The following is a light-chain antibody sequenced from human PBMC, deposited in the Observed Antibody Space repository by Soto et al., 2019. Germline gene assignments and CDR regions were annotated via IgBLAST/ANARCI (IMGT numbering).Light chain of an antibody. CDR2: GNS. CDR3: QSYDSSLSGYV. CDR1: SSNIGAGYD. Sequence: QSVLTQPPSVSGAPGQRVTISCTGNSSNIGAGYDVHWYQQLPGTAPKLLIYGNSNRPSGVPDRFSGSKSGTSASLAITGLQAEEEADYYCQSYDSSLSGYVFGTGTQLTVL. J-gene: IGLJ1*01. V-gene: IGLV1-40*01.